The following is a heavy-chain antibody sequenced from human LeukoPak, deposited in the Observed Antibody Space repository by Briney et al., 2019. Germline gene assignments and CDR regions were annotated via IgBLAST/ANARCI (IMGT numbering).Heavy chain of an antibody. Sequence: PSETLSLTCAVYGGSLSGDSSSWIRRSPGKGLEWIGEINQIGRTNYSPSLKSRVTISLDTSKTQFSLRLTSVTAADTAVYYCARVVVPAGVGFLRSPRRWYFDLWGGGTLVTVSS. CDR3: ARVVVPAGVGFLRSPRRWYFDL. V-gene: IGHV4-34*01. J-gene: IGHJ2*01. D-gene: IGHD2-2*01. CDR1: GGSLSGDS. CDR2: INQIGRT.